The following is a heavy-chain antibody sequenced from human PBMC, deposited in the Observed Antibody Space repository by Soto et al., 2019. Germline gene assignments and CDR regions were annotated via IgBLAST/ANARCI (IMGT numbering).Heavy chain of an antibody. CDR1: GDSFSSNIAA. J-gene: IGHJ6*03. CDR2: TYYRSRWYN. D-gene: IGHD1-7*01. V-gene: IGHV6-1*01. Sequence: SQTLSLTCAISGDSFSSNIAAWNWIRQSPSRGLEWLGRTYYRSRWYNDYAVSVKSRITVNPDTSKNQFSLQLTSVTPEDTAVYYCAGTTSHYWYYMDVWGKGTTVTVSS. CDR3: AGTTSHYWYYMDV.